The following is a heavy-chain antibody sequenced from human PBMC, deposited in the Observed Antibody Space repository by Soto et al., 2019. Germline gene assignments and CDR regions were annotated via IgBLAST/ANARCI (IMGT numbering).Heavy chain of an antibody. D-gene: IGHD3-9*01. CDR2: IIPSGGRT. J-gene: IGHJ3*02. Sequence: ASAKVSFKASGATFSSYTITLVRQAPGQGLERMGIIIPSGGRTSYAQKFQGRVTMTRDTSTSTVYMELSSLRSEDTAVYYCSREKDGYYDILTGDGSFDIWGQGTMVTVSS. CDR3: SREKDGYYDILTGDGSFDI. CDR1: GATFSSYT. V-gene: IGHV1-46*01.